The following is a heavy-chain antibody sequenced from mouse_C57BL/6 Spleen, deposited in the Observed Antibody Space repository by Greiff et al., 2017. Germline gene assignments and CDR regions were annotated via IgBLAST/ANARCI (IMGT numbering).Heavy chain of an antibody. V-gene: IGHV7-1*01. CDR1: GFTFSDFY. Sequence: EVKLVESGGGLVQSGRSLRLSCATSGFTFSDFYMEWVRQAPGPGLEWIAASRNKANDYTTEYSASVKGRFIVSRDTSQSILYLQMNALRAEDTAIYYCARDDYDGEFAYGGQGTLVTGSA. CDR2: SRNKANDYTT. CDR3: ARDDYDGEFAY. D-gene: IGHD2-4*01. J-gene: IGHJ3*01.